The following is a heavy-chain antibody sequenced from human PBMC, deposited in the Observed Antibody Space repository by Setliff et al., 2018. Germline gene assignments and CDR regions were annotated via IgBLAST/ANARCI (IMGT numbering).Heavy chain of an antibody. D-gene: IGHD6-13*01. CDR1: GFTFSNYA. J-gene: IGHJ5*02. CDR2: ITGGGGST. V-gene: IGHV3-23*01. Sequence: PGGSLRLSCAASGFTFSNYAMSWVRRAPGKGLAWVSGITGGGGSTYYADPVKGRFTISRDNSKNTLYLQMNSLRAEDTAVYYCVSNIAAASNWFDPWGQGTLVTVSS. CDR3: VSNIAAASNWFDP.